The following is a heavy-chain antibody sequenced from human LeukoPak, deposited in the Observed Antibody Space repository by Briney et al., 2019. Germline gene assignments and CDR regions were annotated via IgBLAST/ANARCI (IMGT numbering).Heavy chain of an antibody. Sequence: GGSLRLSCSASGFTFSSYAMHWVRQAPGKGLESVSAISSNGGSTYYADSVKGRFTISRDNSKNTLYLQMNSLRAEDTAVYYCAKENHGIVGATTLIDYWGQGTLVTVSS. J-gene: IGHJ4*02. V-gene: IGHV3-64*04. D-gene: IGHD1-26*01. CDR1: GFTFSSYA. CDR2: ISSNGGST. CDR3: AKENHGIVGATTLIDY.